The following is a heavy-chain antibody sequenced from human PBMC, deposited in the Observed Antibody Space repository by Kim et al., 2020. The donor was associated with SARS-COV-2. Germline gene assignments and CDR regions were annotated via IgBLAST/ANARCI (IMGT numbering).Heavy chain of an antibody. D-gene: IGHD3-10*01. V-gene: IGHV1-3*01. CDR2: INAGNGNT. Sequence: ASVKVSCKASGYTFTSYAMHWVRQAPGQRLEWMGWINAGNGNTKYSQKFQGRVTITRDTSASTAYMELSSLRSEDTAVYYCARQAVRGRDSVWFDPWGQGTLVTVSS. CDR3: ARQAVRGRDSVWFDP. CDR1: GYTFTSYA. J-gene: IGHJ5*02.